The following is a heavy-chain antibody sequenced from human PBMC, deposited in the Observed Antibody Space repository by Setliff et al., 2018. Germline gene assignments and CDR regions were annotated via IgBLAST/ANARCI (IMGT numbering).Heavy chain of an antibody. CDR3: ARAGLAAAGRKGVFDH. Sequence: AASVKVSCKTSGYSFTSHYMHWVRQAPGQGLEWMGIINPGGLSSSSTQKFEGRVTMTRDTSTSTVYMELNSLTSDDTAVYYCARAGLAAAGRKGVFDHWGQGTLVTVS. J-gene: IGHJ4*02. D-gene: IGHD6-25*01. CDR1: GYSFTSHY. V-gene: IGHV1-46*01. CDR2: INPGGLSS.